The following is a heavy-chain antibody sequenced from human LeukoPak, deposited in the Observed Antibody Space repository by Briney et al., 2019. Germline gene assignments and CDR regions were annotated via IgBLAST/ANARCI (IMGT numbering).Heavy chain of an antibody. V-gene: IGHV3-9*01. J-gene: IGHJ4*02. CDR2: ISWNSGII. CDR1: GFIFDDYA. CDR3: ASKSDTRPFNYFDY. Sequence: GGSLRLSCAASGFIFDDYAMHWVRQAPGKGLEWVSGISWNSGIIDYADSVKGRFTISRDNAKNSLYLQMNSLRAEDTAVYYCASKSDTRPFNYFDYWGQGTLVTVSS. D-gene: IGHD2-21*01.